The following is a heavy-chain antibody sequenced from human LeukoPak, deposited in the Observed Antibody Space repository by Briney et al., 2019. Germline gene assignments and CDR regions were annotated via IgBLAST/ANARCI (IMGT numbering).Heavy chain of an antibody. D-gene: IGHD4-23*01. CDR2: INAGNGNT. Sequence: WASVKVSCKASGYTFTSYAMHWVRQAPGQRLEWMGWINAGNGNTKYSQKFQGRVTITRDTSASTAYMELSSLRSEDTAVYYCARTPYGGSYYYYYGMDVWGQGTTVTVSS. CDR3: ARTPYGGSYYYYYGMDV. V-gene: IGHV1-3*01. J-gene: IGHJ6*02. CDR1: GYTFTSYA.